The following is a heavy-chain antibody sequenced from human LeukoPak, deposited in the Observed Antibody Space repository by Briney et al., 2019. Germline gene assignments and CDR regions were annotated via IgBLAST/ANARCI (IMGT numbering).Heavy chain of an antibody. CDR2: IYSGGST. J-gene: IGHJ3*02. D-gene: IGHD5-24*01. CDR3: ARDTDGYNAWDAFDI. V-gene: IGHV3-53*01. CDR1: GFTVSSNY. Sequence: GGSLRLSCAASGFTVSSNYMSWVRQAPGKGLEWVSVIYSGGSTYYADSVKGRFTISRDNSKNTLYFQMNSLRAEDTAVYYCARDTDGYNAWDAFDIWGQGTMVTVSS.